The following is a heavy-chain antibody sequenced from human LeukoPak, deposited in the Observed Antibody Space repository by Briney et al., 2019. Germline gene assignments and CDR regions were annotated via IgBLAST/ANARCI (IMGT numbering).Heavy chain of an antibody. J-gene: IGHJ6*03. V-gene: IGHV4-59*12. CDR1: GGSISSYY. D-gene: IGHD6-13*01. CDR2: IDYSGYT. CDR3: ARGPSYSSSWRVYYYYYYMDV. Sequence: SETLSLTCTVSGGSISSYYWSWIRQPPGKGLEWIGYIDYSGYTNYNPSLKSRVTISVDTSKNQFSLKLSSVTAADTAVYYCARGPSYSSSWRVYYYYYYMDVWGKGTTVTVSS.